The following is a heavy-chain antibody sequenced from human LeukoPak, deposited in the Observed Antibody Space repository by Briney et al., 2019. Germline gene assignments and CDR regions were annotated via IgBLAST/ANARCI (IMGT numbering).Heavy chain of an antibody. CDR1: GYTFTGYY. Sequence: ASVKVSCKASGYTFTGYYMHWVRQAPGQGLEWMGWINPNSGGTNYAQKLQGRVTMTTDTSTSTAYMELRSLRSDDTAVYYCARDHEYYYGSGSYYNVGYHYYYYGMDVWGQGTTVTVSS. J-gene: IGHJ6*02. CDR3: ARDHEYYYGSGSYYNVGYHYYYYGMDV. CDR2: INPNSGGT. V-gene: IGHV1-2*02. D-gene: IGHD3-10*01.